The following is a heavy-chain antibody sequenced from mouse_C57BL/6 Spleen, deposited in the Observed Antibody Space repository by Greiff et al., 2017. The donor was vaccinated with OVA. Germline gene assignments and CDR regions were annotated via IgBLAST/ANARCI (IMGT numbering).Heavy chain of an antibody. D-gene: IGHD3-2*02. V-gene: IGHV5-9-1*02. Sequence: EVKVEESGEGLVKPGGSLKLSCAASGFTFSSYAMSWVRQTPEKRLEWVAYISSGGDYIYYADTVKGRFTISRDNARNTLYLQMSSLKSEDTAMYYCTRDSGSSGYFDYWGQGTTLTVSS. CDR2: ISSGGDYI. CDR1: GFTFSSYA. CDR3: TRDSGSSGYFDY. J-gene: IGHJ2*01.